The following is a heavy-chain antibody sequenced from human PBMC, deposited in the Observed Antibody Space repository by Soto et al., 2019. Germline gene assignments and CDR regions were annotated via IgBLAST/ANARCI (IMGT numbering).Heavy chain of an antibody. Sequence: SETLSLTCTVSGGSISSGGYYWSWIRQHPGKGLEWIGYIYYSGSTYYNPSLKSRVTISVDTSKNQYSLKLSPVTAADTAVYYCARDSYRVGYYGMDVWGQGTTVTVSS. V-gene: IGHV4-31*03. CDR3: ARDSYRVGYYGMDV. D-gene: IGHD1-26*01. CDR1: GGSISSGGYY. J-gene: IGHJ6*02. CDR2: IYYSGST.